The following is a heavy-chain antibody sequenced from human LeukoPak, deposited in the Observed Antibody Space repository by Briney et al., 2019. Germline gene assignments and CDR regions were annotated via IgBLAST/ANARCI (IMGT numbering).Heavy chain of an antibody. V-gene: IGHV4-59*12. CDR2: IYYSGST. J-gene: IGHJ5*02. CDR1: GGSISSYY. CDR3: ARPHLNCSGGSCYYYNWFDP. D-gene: IGHD2-15*01. Sequence: PSETLSLTCTVSGGSISSYYWSWIRQPPGKGLEWIGYIYYSGSTNYNPSLKSRVTISVDTSKNQFSLKLSSVTAADTAVYYCARPHLNCSGGSCYYYNWFDPWGQGTLVTVSS.